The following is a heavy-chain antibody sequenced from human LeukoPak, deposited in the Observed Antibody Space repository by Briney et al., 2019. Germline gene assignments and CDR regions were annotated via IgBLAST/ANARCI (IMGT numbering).Heavy chain of an antibody. D-gene: IGHD2-21*02. J-gene: IGHJ4*02. Sequence: PGWSLTLSCPGSGFTFNSYTMNWVRQAPCKGLDWISYISSTGTINYYADSVKGRFTISRDNAKNSLYLQMNSLRSEDTGLYYCARDLGSGDHGLLVWGQGTLLTVSS. CDR2: ISSTGTIN. V-gene: IGHV3-48*01. CDR1: GFTFNSYT. CDR3: ARDLGSGDHGLLV.